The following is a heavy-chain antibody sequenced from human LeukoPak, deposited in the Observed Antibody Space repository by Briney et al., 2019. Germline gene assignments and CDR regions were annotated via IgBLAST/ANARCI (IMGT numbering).Heavy chain of an antibody. J-gene: IGHJ5*02. D-gene: IGHD5-24*01. Sequence: ASVKVSCKASGYTFTGYAMHWVRQAPGQRLEWMGWINAGNGNTKYSQKFQGRVTISRDTSASTAYMELSSLRSEDTAVYYCAREQGDGYNDHWGQGTLVTVSS. V-gene: IGHV1-3*01. CDR1: GYTFTGYA. CDR3: AREQGDGYNDH. CDR2: INAGNGNT.